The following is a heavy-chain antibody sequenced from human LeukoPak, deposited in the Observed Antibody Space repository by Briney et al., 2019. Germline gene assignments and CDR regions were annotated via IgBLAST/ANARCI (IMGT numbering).Heavy chain of an antibody. CDR3: ARDLERYYDLEGRSGY. V-gene: IGHV1-18*01. D-gene: IGHD3-3*01. CDR1: GYTFTSYG. CDR2: ISAYNGNT. Sequence: ASVKVSCKASGYTFTSYGISWVRQAPGQGLEWMGWISAYNGNTNYAQKLQGRVTMTTDTSTSTAYMELRSLRSDDTAVYYCARDLERYYDLEGRSGYWGQGTLVTVSS. J-gene: IGHJ4*02.